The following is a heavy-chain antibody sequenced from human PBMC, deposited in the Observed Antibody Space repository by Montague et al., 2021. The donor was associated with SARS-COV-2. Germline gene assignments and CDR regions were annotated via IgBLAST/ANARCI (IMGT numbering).Heavy chain of an antibody. D-gene: IGHD5-24*01. CDR3: VRPPRGGYNYPFDY. CDR1: GFTFSSYW. Sequence: SLRLSCAASGFTFSSYWMHWVRQAPGKGLVWVSCINSDGSITTYADSVKGRFTISRDNARNTVYMQMNSLRAEDTAVYYCVRPPRGGYNYPFDYWGLGTLVTASS. CDR2: INSDGSIT. V-gene: IGHV3-74*01. J-gene: IGHJ4*02.